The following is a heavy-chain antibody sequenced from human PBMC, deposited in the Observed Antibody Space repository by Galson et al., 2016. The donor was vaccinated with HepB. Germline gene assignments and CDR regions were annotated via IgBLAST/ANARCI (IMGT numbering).Heavy chain of an antibody. CDR3: ARDDYFRLGY. V-gene: IGHV3-48*02. J-gene: IGHJ4*02. Sequence: SLRLSCAASGFIFSVHNMNWARQAPGKGLEWIARITSSSDTMYYADSVKGRFTISRDNAKNSLYLEMNSLRDEDTAVYYCARDDYFRLGYWGQGTLVTVSS. CDR2: ITSSSDTM. CDR1: GFIFSVHN. D-gene: IGHD3-16*01.